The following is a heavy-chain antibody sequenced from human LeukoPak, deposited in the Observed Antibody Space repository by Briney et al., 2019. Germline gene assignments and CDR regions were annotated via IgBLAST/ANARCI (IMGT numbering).Heavy chain of an antibody. V-gene: IGHV4-34*01. CDR1: GGSFSGYY. CDR3: AGGQIINWFDP. J-gene: IGHJ5*02. Sequence: SETLSLTCAVSGGSFSGYYWSWIRQPPGKGLEWIGEINHSGSSNYNPYLKSRVTTSAEASKNKFLLKLSSVAGADRAVYYCAGGQIINWFDPWGQRTLVTVSS. CDR2: INHSGSS.